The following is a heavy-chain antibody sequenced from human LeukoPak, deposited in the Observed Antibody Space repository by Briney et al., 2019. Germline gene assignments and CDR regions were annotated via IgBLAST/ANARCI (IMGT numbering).Heavy chain of an antibody. J-gene: IGHJ4*02. CDR3: AREHTSGTRGLDY. CDR1: GYSISSGYY. D-gene: IGHD3-10*01. V-gene: IGHV4-38-2*02. CDR2: IYHSGST. Sequence: KTSGTLSLSCAVSGYSISSGYYWGWIRQPPGKGLGWIGSIYHSGSTYYNPSLKSRVTISVDTSKNQFSLKLSSVTSADTAVYYCAREHTSGTRGLDYWGRGTLVTVSS.